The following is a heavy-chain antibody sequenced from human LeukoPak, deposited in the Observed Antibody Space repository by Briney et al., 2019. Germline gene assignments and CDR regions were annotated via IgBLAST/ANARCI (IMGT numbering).Heavy chain of an antibody. J-gene: IGHJ6*02. CDR1: GFTLDDYA. Sequence: GRSLRLSCAASGFTLDDYAMHWVRQAPGKGREWVSGISGNSGSIGYADSVKGRFTISRDNAKKSLYLQMNSLRAEDTALYYCAKSAVSGDYPYYYYYGIDVWGQGTTVTVSS. D-gene: IGHD4-17*01. CDR2: ISGNSGSI. V-gene: IGHV3-9*01. CDR3: AKSAVSGDYPYYYYYGIDV.